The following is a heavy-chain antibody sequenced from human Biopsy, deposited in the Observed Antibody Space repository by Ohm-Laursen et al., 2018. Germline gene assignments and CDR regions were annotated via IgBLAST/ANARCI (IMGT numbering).Heavy chain of an antibody. D-gene: IGHD3-22*01. CDR2: ISPYNGNG. Sequence: GASVKVSCKTSGYTFPNFGISWVRQALGRGLVWMGWISPYNGNGDYEKNFHGRVTLTADTSTSTVYMELRSLRSGDTAVYYCATSHYFESTGYAFDFWGQGTMVSVSS. V-gene: IGHV1-18*01. CDR3: ATSHYFESTGYAFDF. J-gene: IGHJ3*01. CDR1: GYTFPNFG.